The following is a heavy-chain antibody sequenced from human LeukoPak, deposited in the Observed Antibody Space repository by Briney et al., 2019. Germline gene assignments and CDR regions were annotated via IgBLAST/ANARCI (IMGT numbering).Heavy chain of an antibody. J-gene: IGHJ3*02. CDR2: IWYDGSNK. CDR3: ARDSPNSGIAVPLDVFDI. D-gene: IGHD6-19*01. V-gene: IGHV3-33*01. CDR1: GFTFSSYG. Sequence: PGGSLRLSCAASGFTFSSYGMHWVRQAPGKGLEWVAVIWYDGSNKYYADSVKGRFTISRDNSKNTLYLQMNSLRAEDTAVYYCARDSPNSGIAVPLDVFDIWGQGTMVTVSS.